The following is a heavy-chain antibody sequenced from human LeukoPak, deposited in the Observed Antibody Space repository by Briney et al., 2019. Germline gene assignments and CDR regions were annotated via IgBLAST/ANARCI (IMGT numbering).Heavy chain of an antibody. CDR3: RSPPMVRGVIIDRDY. CDR1: GFTFSSYS. D-gene: IGHD3-10*01. J-gene: IGHJ4*02. V-gene: IGHV3-21*04. CDR2: ISSGNYYI. Sequence: GGSLRLSCAASGFTFSSYSMNWVRQAPGNGLEWVSSISSGNYYIYYADSLKGRFTISRDNPKNSLYLQMDSPRAEDTAVYYCRSPPMVRGVIIDRDYWGQGTLVTVSS.